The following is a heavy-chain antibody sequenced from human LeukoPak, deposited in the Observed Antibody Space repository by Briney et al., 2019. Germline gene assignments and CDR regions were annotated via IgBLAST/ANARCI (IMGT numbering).Heavy chain of an antibody. V-gene: IGHV3-7*01. CDR3: AKWQLCSGNYYLDF. CDR1: GFTFSSYW. D-gene: IGHD1-26*01. Sequence: GGSLRLSCAASGFTFSSYWMSWVRQAPGKGLEWVANIKQDGSVQYYVDSVKGRFTISRDNAKNSLYLQMNSLRAEDTAVYYCAKWQLCSGNYYLDFWGQGTLVTVSS. J-gene: IGHJ4*02. CDR2: IKQDGSVQ.